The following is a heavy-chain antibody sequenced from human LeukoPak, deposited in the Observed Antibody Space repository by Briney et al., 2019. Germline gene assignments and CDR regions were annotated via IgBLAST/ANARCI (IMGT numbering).Heavy chain of an antibody. D-gene: IGHD7-27*01. CDR3: ARDWASDY. J-gene: IGHJ4*02. V-gene: IGHV3-21*01. Sequence: GGSLRLSCAASGFTFNSYSMNWVRQAPGKGPEWVSSISSSSGTYIYYADSVKGRFTISRDNAQNSLFLQMNSLRAEDTAVYYCARDWASDYWGQGTLVTVSS. CDR1: GFTFNSYS. CDR2: ISSSSGTYI.